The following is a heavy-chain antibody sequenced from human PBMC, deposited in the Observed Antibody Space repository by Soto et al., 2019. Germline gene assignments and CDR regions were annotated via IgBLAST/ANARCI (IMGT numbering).Heavy chain of an antibody. J-gene: IGHJ6*02. V-gene: IGHV1-69*13. CDR3: ARDLSNYDHYYYYYGMDV. Sequence: SVKVSCKASGGTFSSYAISWVRQAPGQGLEWMGGIIPIFGTANYAQKFQGRVTITADESTSTAYMELSSLRSEDTAVYYCARDLSNYDHYYYYYGMDVWGQGTTVTVSS. D-gene: IGHD4-4*01. CDR1: GGTFSSYA. CDR2: IIPIFGTA.